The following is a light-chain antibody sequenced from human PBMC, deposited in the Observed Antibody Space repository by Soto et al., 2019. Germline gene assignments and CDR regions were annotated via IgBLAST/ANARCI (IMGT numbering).Light chain of an antibody. CDR2: GAS. J-gene: IGKJ5*01. CDR1: QSVDTY. V-gene: IGKV3-11*01. Sequence: EIVLTQSPASLSLSPGERATLSCRASQSVDTYLVWYQQKPGQAPRLLIFGASNRASGIPARFSGSGSGTDLTLTINSLEPEDFAVYYCQQRSNWPITFGQGTRLEI. CDR3: QQRSNWPIT.